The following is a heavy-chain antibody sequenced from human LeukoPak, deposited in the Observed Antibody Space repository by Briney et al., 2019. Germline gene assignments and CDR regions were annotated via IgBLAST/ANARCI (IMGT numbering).Heavy chain of an antibody. D-gene: IGHD1-1*01. CDR3: AKGEVGLTGTTTSVLDYYYMDV. V-gene: IGHV3-23*01. CDR2: ISGSGGST. CDR1: GFTFSSYG. J-gene: IGHJ6*03. Sequence: PGGSLRLSCAASGFTFSSYGMSWVRQAPGKGLERVSAISGSGGSTYYADSVKGRFTISRDNSKNTLYLQMNSLRAEDTAVYYCAKGEVGLTGTTTSVLDYYYMDVWGKGTTVTVSS.